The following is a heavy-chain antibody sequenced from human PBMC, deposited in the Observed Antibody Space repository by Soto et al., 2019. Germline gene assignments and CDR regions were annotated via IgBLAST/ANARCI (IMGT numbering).Heavy chain of an antibody. CDR1: GDSVSSNSAA. CDR2: TYYRSKWYN. Sequence: PSQTLSLTCAISGDSVSSNSAAWNWIRQSPSRGLEWLGRTYYRSKWYNDYAVSVKSRITINPDTSKNQFSLQLNSVTPEDTAVYYCARDSLYISGWYHVDWFDPWGQGTLVTVSS. V-gene: IGHV6-1*01. D-gene: IGHD6-19*01. CDR3: ARDSLYISGWYHVDWFDP. J-gene: IGHJ5*02.